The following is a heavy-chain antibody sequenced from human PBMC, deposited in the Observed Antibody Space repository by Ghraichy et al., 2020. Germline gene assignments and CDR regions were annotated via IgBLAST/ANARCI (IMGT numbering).Heavy chain of an antibody. CDR1: GFTFGDYA. CDR3: TRYCSGGSCYGGAIDY. CDR2: IRSKAYGGTT. J-gene: IGHJ4*02. D-gene: IGHD2-15*01. V-gene: IGHV3-49*03. Sequence: GESLNISCTASGFTFGDYAMSWFRQAPGKGLEWVGFIRSKAYGGTTEYAASVKGRFTISRDDSKSIAYLQMNSLKTEDTAVYYCTRYCSGGSCYGGAIDYWGQGTLVTVSS.